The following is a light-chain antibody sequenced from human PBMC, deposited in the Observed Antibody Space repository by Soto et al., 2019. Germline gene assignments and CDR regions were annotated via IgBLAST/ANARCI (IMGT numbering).Light chain of an antibody. CDR2: GNS. Sequence: QSVLTQPPSVSGAPGLRVTISCTGSSSNIGAGYDVHWYQQLPGTAPKLLIYGNSNRPSGVPDRFSGSKSATSASLAITGLRAEDEADYYRQSYDSSLSVWVFGGGTKLTVL. V-gene: IGLV1-40*01. J-gene: IGLJ3*02. CDR3: QSYDSSLSVWV. CDR1: SSNIGAGYD.